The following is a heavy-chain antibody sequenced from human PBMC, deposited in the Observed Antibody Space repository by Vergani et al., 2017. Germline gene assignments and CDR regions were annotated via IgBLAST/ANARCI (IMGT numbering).Heavy chain of an antibody. CDR1: GGSFSGYY. V-gene: IGHV4-34*01. CDR3: ARAFRRIGRNFDY. Sequence: QVQLQQWGAGLLKPSETLSLTCAVYGGSFSGYYWSWIRQPPGKGLEWSGEINHSGSTNYNPSLKSRVTISVDTSKNQFSLKLSSVTAADTAVYYCARAFRRIGRNFDYWGQGTLVTVSS. J-gene: IGHJ4*02. CDR2: INHSGST. D-gene: IGHD3-3*02.